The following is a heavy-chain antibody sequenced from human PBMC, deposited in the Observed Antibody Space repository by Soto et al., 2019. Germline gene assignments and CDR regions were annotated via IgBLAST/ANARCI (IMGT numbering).Heavy chain of an antibody. Sequence: QVQLQESGPGLVKPSGTLSLTCSVSGDSISGSNWWSWVRQPPGEGLEWIGEIYHSGSTNYNPSLKSRVTISVDKSKNQFSLKLNSVTAADTAVYYGASGHHYYYYIDVWGNGTTVTVSS. J-gene: IGHJ6*03. CDR2: IYHSGST. CDR1: GDSISGSNW. CDR3: ASGHHYYYYIDV. V-gene: IGHV4-4*02.